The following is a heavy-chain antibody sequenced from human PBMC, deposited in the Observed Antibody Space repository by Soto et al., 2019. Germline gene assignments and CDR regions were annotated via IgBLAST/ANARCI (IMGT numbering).Heavy chain of an antibody. D-gene: IGHD2-2*01. V-gene: IGHV4-4*02. CDR3: ARGSRVVVPGRRRGMDV. J-gene: IGHJ6*02. CDR1: GGSISISNW. Sequence: SETLALTSPVSGGSISISNWWSWVRKAPGKGLEWIGEIYHSGRPNYNPSLKSRVTISVDKSKNQFSLKLSSVTAADTAVYYCARGSRVVVPGRRRGMDVWGQGTTVT. CDR2: IYHSGRP.